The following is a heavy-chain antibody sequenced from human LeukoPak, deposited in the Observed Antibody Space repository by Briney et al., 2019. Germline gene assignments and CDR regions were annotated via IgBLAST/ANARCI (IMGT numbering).Heavy chain of an antibody. CDR3: AKSISFVFDY. Sequence: GGSLRLSCAASGFTFSNSAMTWVRQSPGKGLEWVSDISASGDTTHYADSVKGRFTISRDNAKNSLYLQMNSLRAEDTAVYYCAKSISFVFDYWGQGTLVTVSS. D-gene: IGHD2-21*01. J-gene: IGHJ4*02. CDR1: GFTFSNSA. CDR2: ISASGDTT. V-gene: IGHV3-23*01.